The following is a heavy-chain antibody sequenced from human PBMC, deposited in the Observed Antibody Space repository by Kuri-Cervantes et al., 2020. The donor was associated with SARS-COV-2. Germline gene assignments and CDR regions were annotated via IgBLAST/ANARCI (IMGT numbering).Heavy chain of an antibody. D-gene: IGHD6-19*01. V-gene: IGHV1-69*13. Sequence: SVKVSCKASGGTFSSYAISWVRQAPGQGLEWMGGIIPIFGTANYAQKFQGRVTITADESTSTAYMELSSLRSEDTAVYYCARGIRAPLYSSGWYSNWGQGTLVTVAS. CDR1: GGTFSSYA. CDR2: IIPIFGTA. CDR3: ARGIRAPLYSSGWYSN. J-gene: IGHJ4*02.